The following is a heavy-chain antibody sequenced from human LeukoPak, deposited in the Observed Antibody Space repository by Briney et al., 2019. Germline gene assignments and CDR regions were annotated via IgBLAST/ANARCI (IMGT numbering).Heavy chain of an antibody. CDR1: GFTFDDYA. CDR3: ANSHYYGSGSYFSY. D-gene: IGHD3-10*01. J-gene: IGHJ4*02. Sequence: SLRLTCAASGFTFDDYAMLWVRHAPRTGLDLVSGISWNCGSIGYADSVKGRFTISRDNAKNSLYLQMNSLRAEDTALYYCANSHYYGSGSYFSYWGQGTLVTVSS. V-gene: IGHV3-9*01. CDR2: ISWNCGSI.